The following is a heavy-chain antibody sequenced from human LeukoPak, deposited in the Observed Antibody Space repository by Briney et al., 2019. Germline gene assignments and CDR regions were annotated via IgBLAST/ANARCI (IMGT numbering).Heavy chain of an antibody. CDR3: ARHVSDMDGDDY. CDR2: IYYSGST. V-gene: IGHV4-39*01. J-gene: IGHJ4*02. D-gene: IGHD5/OR15-5a*01. Sequence: SETLSLTCTVSGGSISSSSYYWGWIRQPPGKGLGWIGSIYYSGSTYYNPSLKSRVTISVDTSKNQFSLKLSSVTAADTAVYYCARHVSDMDGDDYWGQGTLVTVSS. CDR1: GGSISSSSYY.